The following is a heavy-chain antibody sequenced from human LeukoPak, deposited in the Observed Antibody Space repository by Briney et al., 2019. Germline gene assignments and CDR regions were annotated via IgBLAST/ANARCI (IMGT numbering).Heavy chain of an antibody. V-gene: IGHV1-2*02. J-gene: IGHJ3*02. CDR3: ARPLRMIHAIDALDI. D-gene: IGHD3-22*01. CDR2: INPKNGDT. Sequence: AAVKVCCTASGYTLTYYHIHWVRQAPGQGIEWIGCINPKNGDTNYPQKFRGRVSMSRDTSVNTAYMELSRLGSDDTAMYFFARPLRMIHAIDALDIWGQGTMVTVSS. CDR1: GYTLTYYH.